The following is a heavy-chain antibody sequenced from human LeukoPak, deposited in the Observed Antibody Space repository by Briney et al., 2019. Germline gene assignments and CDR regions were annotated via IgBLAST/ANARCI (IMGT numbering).Heavy chain of an antibody. CDR3: ALIVVVPAAKHWFDP. CDR2: IIPIFGTA. CDR1: GGTFSSYA. V-gene: IGHV1-69*13. Sequence: SVKVSCKASGGTFSSYAISWVRQAPGQGLEWMGGIIPIFGTANYAQKFQGRVTITADESTSTAYMELSSLRSEDTAVYYCALIVVVPAAKHWFDPWGQGTLVTVSS. D-gene: IGHD2-2*01. J-gene: IGHJ5*02.